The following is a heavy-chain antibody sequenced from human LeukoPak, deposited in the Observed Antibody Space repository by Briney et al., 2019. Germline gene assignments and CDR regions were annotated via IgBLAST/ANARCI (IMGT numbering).Heavy chain of an antibody. CDR3: ARGKVLLWFGELLRYYFDY. Sequence: ASVKVSCKASGYTFTGYYMHWVRQAPGQGLEWMGWINPNSGGTNYAQKFQGRVTITRNTSISTAYMELSSLRSEDTAVYYCARGKVLLWFGELLRYYFDYWGQGTLVTVSS. CDR2: INPNSGGT. D-gene: IGHD3-10*01. CDR1: GYTFTGYY. J-gene: IGHJ4*02. V-gene: IGHV1-2*02.